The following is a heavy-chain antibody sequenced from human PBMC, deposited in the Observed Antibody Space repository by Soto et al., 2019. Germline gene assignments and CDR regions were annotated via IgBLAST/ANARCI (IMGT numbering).Heavy chain of an antibody. CDR3: ARGRTAAAGPNFDY. Sequence: TSETLSLTCAVYGGSFSGYYWSWIRQPPGKGLEWIGEINHSGSTNYNPSLKSRVTISVDTSKNQFSLKLSSVTAADTAVYYCARGRTAAAGPNFDYWGQGTLVTVSS. D-gene: IGHD6-13*01. V-gene: IGHV4-34*01. J-gene: IGHJ4*02. CDR2: INHSGST. CDR1: GGSFSGYY.